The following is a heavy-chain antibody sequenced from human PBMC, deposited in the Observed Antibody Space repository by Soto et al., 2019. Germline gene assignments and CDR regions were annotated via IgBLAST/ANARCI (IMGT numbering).Heavy chain of an antibody. D-gene: IGHD2-2*01. V-gene: IGHV3-21*01. CDR2: VSKSDYT. CDR3: AREDSIIIPAVSDF. CDR1: GFTFNNYG. Sequence: GGSLRLSCAVSGFTFNNYGINWVRQAPGKGLEWVSSVSKSDYTYYSDSVKGRFTISRDNAKSSVSLQMNTLGAEDTAVYYCAREDSIIIPAVSDFWGQGTLVTVSS. J-gene: IGHJ4*02.